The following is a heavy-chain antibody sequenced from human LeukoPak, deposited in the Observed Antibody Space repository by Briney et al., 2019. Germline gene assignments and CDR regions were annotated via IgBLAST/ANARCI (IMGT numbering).Heavy chain of an antibody. D-gene: IGHD2-21*01. V-gene: IGHV4-59*11. CDR2: IPHIGST. Sequence: SETLSLTCSVSGDSITGHYLTWIRQPPGNGLEWIGYIPHIGSTNYNPSLKSRVTISVDTSKNQFSLKLTSVTAADTALYYCARDRISINALDMWGQGTMVTVSS. CDR3: ARDRISINALDM. J-gene: IGHJ3*02. CDR1: GDSITGHY.